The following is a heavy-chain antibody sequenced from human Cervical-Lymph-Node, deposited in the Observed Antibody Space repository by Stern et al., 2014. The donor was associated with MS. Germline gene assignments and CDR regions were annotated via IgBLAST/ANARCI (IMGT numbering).Heavy chain of an antibody. V-gene: IGHV4-59*11. CDR3: ARATDL. CDR2: IYYRGTT. CDR1: GASITSHF. J-gene: IGHJ5*02. Sequence: QVQLQESGPGLLRPSETLSLTCTVSGASITSHFWSWIRQPPGKGLAWVGYIYYRGTTNYNATLQGRAAISIDASKTQFSLRLSSVTAADTAVYYCARATDLWGQGTLVTVSS.